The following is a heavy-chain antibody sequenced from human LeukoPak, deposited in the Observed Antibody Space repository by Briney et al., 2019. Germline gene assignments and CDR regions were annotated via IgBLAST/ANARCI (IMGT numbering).Heavy chain of an antibody. V-gene: IGHV4-34*01. CDR3: ARVAYYYDSSGVDY. D-gene: IGHD3-22*01. CDR2: INHSGST. Sequence: SETLSLTCAVYGGSFSGYYWSWIRQPPGKGLEWIGEINHSGSTNYNPSLKSRVTISVDTSKNQFYLKLSSVTAADTAVYYCARVAYYYDSSGVDYWGQGTLVTVPS. CDR1: GGSFSGYY. J-gene: IGHJ4*02.